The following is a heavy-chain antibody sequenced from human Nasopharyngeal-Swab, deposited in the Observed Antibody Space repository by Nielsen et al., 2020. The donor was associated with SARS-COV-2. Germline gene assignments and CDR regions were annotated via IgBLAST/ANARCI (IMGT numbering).Heavy chain of an antibody. Sequence: RQCPGKGLEWVAVISYDGSNKYYADSVKGRFTISRDNSKNTLYLQMNSLRAEDTAVYYCAKDQSINWFDPWGQGTLVTVSS. D-gene: IGHD2-21*01. CDR3: AKDQSINWFDP. CDR2: ISYDGSNK. J-gene: IGHJ5*02. V-gene: IGHV3-30*18.